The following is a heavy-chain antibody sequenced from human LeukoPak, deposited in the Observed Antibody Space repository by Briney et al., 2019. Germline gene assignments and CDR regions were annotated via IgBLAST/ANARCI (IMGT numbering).Heavy chain of an antibody. CDR2: IYWDDDK. Sequence: SGPTLVKPTQTLTLTCTFSGFSLRTTGVGVGWIRQPPGKALEWLTLIYWDDDKVYCPSLKTRVTITKDTSKNQVVLTMTNMDPVDTATYYCAHGRLYCTSSNSSSCYFHWLDPWGQGTLVTVSS. V-gene: IGHV2-5*02. CDR3: AHGRLYCTSSNSSSCYFHWLDP. D-gene: IGHD2-2*01. CDR1: GFSLRTTGVG. J-gene: IGHJ5*02.